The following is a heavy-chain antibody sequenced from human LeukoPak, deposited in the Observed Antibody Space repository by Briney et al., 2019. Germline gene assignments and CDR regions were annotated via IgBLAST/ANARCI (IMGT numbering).Heavy chain of an antibody. D-gene: IGHD3-22*01. CDR2: IKSKTGGGTT. CDR1: GFTFSNAW. V-gene: IGHV3-15*01. Sequence: GGSLRLSCAASGFTFSNAWMSWVRQAPGKGLEWVGRIKSKTGGGTTDYAAPVKGRFTISRDDSKNTLYLQMNSLKTEDTAVYYCTTDLHYYDSSGYYIYYFDYWGQGTLVTVSS. CDR3: TTDLHYYDSSGYYIYYFDY. J-gene: IGHJ4*02.